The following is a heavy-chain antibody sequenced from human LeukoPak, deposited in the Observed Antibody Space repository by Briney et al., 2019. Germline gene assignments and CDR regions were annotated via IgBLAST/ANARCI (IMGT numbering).Heavy chain of an antibody. CDR1: GYSINSGYF. Sequence: PSEPLTLTCAVSGYSINSGYFWGWLRPPPGKGLEYTGSRYHSGSTYHNPSLKRRVTISVDSSKNQFSLKLTSVTAADTAVYYFTRQKLFDSSGYYYDFDYWGQGTLVTVSS. V-gene: IGHV4-38-2*01. D-gene: IGHD3-22*01. CDR3: TRQKLFDSSGYYYDFDY. CDR2: RYHSGST. J-gene: IGHJ4*02.